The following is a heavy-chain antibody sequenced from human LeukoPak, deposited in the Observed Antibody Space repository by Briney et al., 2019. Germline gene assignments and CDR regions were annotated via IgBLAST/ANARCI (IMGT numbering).Heavy chain of an antibody. V-gene: IGHV3-30-3*01. CDR2: ISYDGSNK. D-gene: IGHD4-17*01. CDR3: ARRTVTKGY. J-gene: IGHJ4*02. Sequence: PGGSLRLSCAASGSTFSSYAMHWVRQAPGKGLEWVAVISYDGSNKYYADSVKGRFTISRDNSKNTLYLQMNSLRAEDTAVYYCARRTVTKGYWGQGTLVTVSS. CDR1: GSTFSSYA.